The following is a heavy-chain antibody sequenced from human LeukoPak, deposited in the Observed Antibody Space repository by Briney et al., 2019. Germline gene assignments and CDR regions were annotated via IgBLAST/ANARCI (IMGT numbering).Heavy chain of an antibody. CDR2: ISGSGGST. CDR3: AKGLGGTWIRHYFDY. V-gene: IGHV3-23*01. D-gene: IGHD1-1*01. CDR1: GFTFSSYA. J-gene: IGHJ4*02. Sequence: QPGGSLRLSCAASGFTFSSYAMSWVRQAPGKGLEWVSVISGSGGSTYYADSVKGRFTISRDNSKNTLYVQMNSLRAEDTAVYYCAKGLGGTWIRHYFDYWGQGTLVTVSS.